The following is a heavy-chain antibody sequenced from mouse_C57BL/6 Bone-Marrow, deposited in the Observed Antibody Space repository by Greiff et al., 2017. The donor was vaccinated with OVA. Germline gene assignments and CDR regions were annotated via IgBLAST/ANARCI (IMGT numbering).Heavy chain of an antibody. CDR3: ARYYGNYY. J-gene: IGHJ3*01. V-gene: IGHV5-4*03. CDR1: GFTFSSYA. CDR2: ISDGGSYT. Sequence: EVKLVESGGGLVKPGGSLKLSCAASGFTFSSYAMSWVRQTPEKRLEWVATISDGGSYTYYPDNVKGRFTISRDNAKNNLYLQMSHLKSEDTAMYHCARYYGNYYWGQGTLVTVSA. D-gene: IGHD2-1*01.